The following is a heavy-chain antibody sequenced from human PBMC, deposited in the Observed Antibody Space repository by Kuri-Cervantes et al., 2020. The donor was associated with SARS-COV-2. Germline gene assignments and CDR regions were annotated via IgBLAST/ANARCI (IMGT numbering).Heavy chain of an antibody. CDR3: ARRAYGEQVDYYYMDV. D-gene: IGHD4-17*01. CDR2: IYPGDSGT. J-gene: IGHJ6*03. V-gene: IGHV5-51*01. CDR1: GYSFTTHW. Sequence: KVSCKGSGYSFTTHWIGWVRQMPGKGLEWMGIIYPGDSGTRYSPSFQGQVTISADKSISTAFLQWSSLKASDTAIYYCARRAYGEQVDYYYMDVWGKGTTVTVSS.